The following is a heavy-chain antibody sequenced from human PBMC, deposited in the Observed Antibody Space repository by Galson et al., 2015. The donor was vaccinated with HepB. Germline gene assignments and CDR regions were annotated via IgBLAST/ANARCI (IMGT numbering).Heavy chain of an antibody. CDR1: GFTFSHYG. CDR3: GIGPGPMDD. D-gene: IGHD3-10*01. V-gene: IGHV3-30*03. Sequence: SLRLSCAASGFTFSHYGMVWVRQVPGKGLEWMSFISRHGDTKLYADSVKGRFSISRDNSGNTLHLLMNSLSAEDTAVYFFGIGPGPMDDWGKGTTVTVSS. J-gene: IGHJ6*01. CDR2: ISRHGDTK.